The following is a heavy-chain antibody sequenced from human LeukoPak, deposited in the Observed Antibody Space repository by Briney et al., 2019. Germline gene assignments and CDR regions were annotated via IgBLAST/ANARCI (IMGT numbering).Heavy chain of an antibody. CDR2: IYYSGST. V-gene: IGHV4-39*07. Sequence: SETLSLTCIVSGGSISSSSYYWGWIRQPPGKGLERIGRIYYSGSTYYNPSLKSRVTISVDTSKNQFSLKLSSVTAADTAVYYCARDALVLRFLEWLAPGDYWGQGTLVTVSS. CDR1: GGSISSSSYY. J-gene: IGHJ4*02. D-gene: IGHD3-3*01. CDR3: ARDALVLRFLEWLAPGDY.